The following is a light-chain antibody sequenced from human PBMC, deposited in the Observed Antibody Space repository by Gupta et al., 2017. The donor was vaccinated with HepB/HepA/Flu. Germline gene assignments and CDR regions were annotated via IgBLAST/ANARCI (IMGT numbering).Light chain of an antibody. CDR3: QTWGTYIV. J-gene: IGLJ2*01. CDR2: VNSDGTH. Sequence: QLLLTQSPSASASLGASVRLTCTLNSGHSNYAIAWHQQHPQKGPRFLTKVNSDGTHNVGDGIPDRFSGSSSGAGRYLSISSLQSDDEADYYCQTWGTYIVFGGGTKLTVL. V-gene: IGLV4-69*01. CDR1: SGHSNYA.